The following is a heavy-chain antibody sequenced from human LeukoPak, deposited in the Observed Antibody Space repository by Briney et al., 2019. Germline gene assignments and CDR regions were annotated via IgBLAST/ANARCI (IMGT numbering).Heavy chain of an antibody. Sequence: SETLSLTCTVSGGSISSSSYYWGWIRQPPGKGLEWIGSIYYSGSTYYNPSLKSRVTISVDTSKNQFSLKLSSVTAADTAVYYCARKTSYCGGDCYSKSIDYWGQGTLVTVSS. CDR3: ARKTSYCGGDCYSKSIDY. CDR2: IYYSGST. D-gene: IGHD2-21*02. CDR1: GGSISSSSYY. J-gene: IGHJ4*02. V-gene: IGHV4-39*01.